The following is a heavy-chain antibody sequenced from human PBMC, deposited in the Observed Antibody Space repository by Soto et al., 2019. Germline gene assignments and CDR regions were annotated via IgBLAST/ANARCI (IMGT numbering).Heavy chain of an antibody. J-gene: IGHJ4*02. CDR1: GFTFSDYG. Sequence: GGSLRLSCAVPGFTFSDYGMHWVRQAPGKGLEWVAVMSYAGTYKYYADSVKGRFTISRDLSGNTLFLQMNSLRLEDTAVYFCAKEMYPRTVLDSSSPWGDYWGQGTLVTVSS. D-gene: IGHD6-6*01. CDR3: AKEMYPRTVLDSSSPWGDY. V-gene: IGHV3-30*18. CDR2: MSYAGTYK.